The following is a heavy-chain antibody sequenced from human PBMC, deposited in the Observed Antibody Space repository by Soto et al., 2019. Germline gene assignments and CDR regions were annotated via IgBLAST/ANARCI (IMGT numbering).Heavy chain of an antibody. V-gene: IGHV4-59*01. D-gene: IGHD2-2*01. CDR2: IYYSGST. Sequence: SETLSLTCTVSGGSISSYYWSWIRQPPGKGLEWIGYIYYSGSTNYNPSLKSRVTISVDTSKNQFSLKLSSVTAADTAVYYCERAAMAVVVPAAVYYYYGMDVWGQGTTVTVSS. CDR3: ERAAMAVVVPAAVYYYYGMDV. J-gene: IGHJ6*02. CDR1: GGSISSYY.